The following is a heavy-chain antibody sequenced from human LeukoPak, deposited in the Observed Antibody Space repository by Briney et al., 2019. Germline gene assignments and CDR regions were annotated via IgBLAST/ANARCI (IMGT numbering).Heavy chain of an antibody. D-gene: IGHD3-10*01. CDR3: ARMITMVRGALDY. J-gene: IGHJ4*02. V-gene: IGHV4-30-4*01. Sequence: SQTLSLTCTVSGGSISRVDYYWSWIRQPPGKGLEWIGYIYYSGSTYYNPALKSRVTISVDTSKNQFSLKLSSVTAADTAVYYCARMITMVRGALDYWGQGTLVTASS. CDR2: IYYSGST. CDR1: GGSISRVDYY.